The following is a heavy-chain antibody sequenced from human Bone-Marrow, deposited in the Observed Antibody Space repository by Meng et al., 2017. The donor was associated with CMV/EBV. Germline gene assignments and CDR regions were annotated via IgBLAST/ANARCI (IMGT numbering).Heavy chain of an antibody. Sequence: SETLSLTCTVSGGSISSYYWSWIRQPPGKGLEWIGYIYYSGSTNYNPSLKSRVTISVDTSKNQFSLKLSSVTAADTAVYYCARATSPGGYFPFSYYYGMDVWGQGTTATVSS. D-gene: IGHD2-2*03. CDR2: IYYSGST. V-gene: IGHV4-59*01. CDR3: ARATSPGGYFPFSYYYGMDV. CDR1: GGSISSYY. J-gene: IGHJ6*02.